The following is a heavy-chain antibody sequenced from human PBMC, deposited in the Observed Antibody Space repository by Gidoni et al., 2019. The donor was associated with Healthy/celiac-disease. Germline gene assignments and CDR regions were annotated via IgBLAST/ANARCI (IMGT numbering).Heavy chain of an antibody. Sequence: QVHLVQSRAEVKTPGASVKVSRQASGYTFTGYYMHWVRQAPGQGLEWMGWINPNSGGTNYAQKFQGRVTMTRDTSISTAYMELSRLRSDDTAVYYCARDGPVAGTFDYWGQGTLVTVSS. D-gene: IGHD6-19*01. V-gene: IGHV1-2*02. CDR3: ARDGPVAGTFDY. CDR2: INPNSGGT. CDR1: GYTFTGYY. J-gene: IGHJ4*02.